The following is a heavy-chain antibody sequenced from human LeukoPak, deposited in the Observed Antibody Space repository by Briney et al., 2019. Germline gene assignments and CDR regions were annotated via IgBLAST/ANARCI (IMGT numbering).Heavy chain of an antibody. CDR3: ARDLGGIYFDY. Sequence: PSETLSLTCSVSGGSISNSRYYWGWLRQPPGKGLEWIGSIYYSGATNSNPSLRSRLTISVDTSKNQLSLKLSSVTAADTAVYYCARDLGGIYFDYWGQGTLVTVSS. CDR1: GGSISNSRYY. V-gene: IGHV4-39*07. J-gene: IGHJ4*02. CDR2: IYYSGAT. D-gene: IGHD1-26*01.